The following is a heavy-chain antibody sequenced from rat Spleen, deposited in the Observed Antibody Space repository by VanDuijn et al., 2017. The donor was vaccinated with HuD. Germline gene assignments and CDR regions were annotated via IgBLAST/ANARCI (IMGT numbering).Heavy chain of an antibody. CDR3: VRHGYTRYYFDY. V-gene: IGHV5-29*01. Sequence: EVQLVESGGGLVQPGRSLKLSCAASGFTFSDYGMAWVRQAPTKGLEWVATISYGDSSGHSSTYYRDSVRGRFTISRDNTKSTLYLQMDSLKSEDTASYYCVRHGYTRYYFDYWGQGVMVTVSS. CDR1: GFTFSDYG. D-gene: IGHD1-9*01. CDR2: ISYGDSSGHSST. J-gene: IGHJ2*01.